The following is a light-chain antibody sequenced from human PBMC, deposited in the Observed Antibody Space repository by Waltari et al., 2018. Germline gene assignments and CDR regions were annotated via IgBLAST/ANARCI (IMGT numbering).Light chain of an antibody. CDR1: QSVGRS. CDR3: QHYVTLPVT. CDR2: GAS. Sequence: EIVLTQSPGTLSLSPGDRGTLPCRTSQSVGRSLAWYQPKRGQAPRLLIYGASRRATCIPDRFSGSGSGTDFSLTISRLEPEDFAVYYCQHYVTLPVTFGQGTKVEIK. V-gene: IGKV3-20*01. J-gene: IGKJ1*01.